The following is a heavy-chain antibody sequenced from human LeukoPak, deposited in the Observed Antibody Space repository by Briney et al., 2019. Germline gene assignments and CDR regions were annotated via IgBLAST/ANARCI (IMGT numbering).Heavy chain of an antibody. V-gene: IGHV4-30-2*01. J-gene: IGHJ4*02. Sequence: PSQTLSLTCTVSGGSVSSGTYYWSWIRQPPGEGLEWIGWENYYNVSLKSRVTISVDRSKNQFSLKLSSVTAADTAVYYCARVRSSRLIDYWGQGTLVTVSS. CDR2: EN. CDR3: ARVRSSRLIDY. D-gene: IGHD6-6*01. CDR1: GGSVSSGTYY.